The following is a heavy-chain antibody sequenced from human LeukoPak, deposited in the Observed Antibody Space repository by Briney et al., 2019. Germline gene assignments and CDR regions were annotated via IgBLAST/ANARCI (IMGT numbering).Heavy chain of an antibody. J-gene: IGHJ4*02. Sequence: GGSLRLSCAASGFTFSSYAMSWVRQAPGKGLEWVSAISGSGGSTYYADSVKGRFTISRDNSKNTLYLQMNSLRAEDTAVYYCATRVGATTLSYWGQGTLVTVSS. CDR3: ATRVGATTLSY. D-gene: IGHD1-26*01. CDR2: ISGSGGST. V-gene: IGHV3-23*01. CDR1: GFTFSSYA.